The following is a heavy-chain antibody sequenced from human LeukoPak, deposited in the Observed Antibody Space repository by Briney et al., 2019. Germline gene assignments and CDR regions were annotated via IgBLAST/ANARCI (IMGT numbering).Heavy chain of an antibody. CDR1: GGSISSGSYY. CDR3: ARVTVSPNYYYYMDV. D-gene: IGHD4-17*01. CDR2: IYTSGST. V-gene: IGHV4-61*02. Sequence: SSETLSLTCTVSGGSISSGSYYWSWIRQPAGKGPEWIGRIYTSGSTNYNPSLKSRVTISVDTSKNQFSLKLSSVTAADTAVYYCARVTVSPNYYYYMDVWGKGTTVTVSS. J-gene: IGHJ6*03.